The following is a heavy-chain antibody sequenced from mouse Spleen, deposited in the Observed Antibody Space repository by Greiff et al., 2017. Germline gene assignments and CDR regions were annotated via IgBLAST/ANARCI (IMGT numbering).Heavy chain of an antibody. CDR1: GYTFTSYW. J-gene: IGHJ1*01. V-gene: IGHV1-87*01. CDR3: ARWWELRLGYFDV. D-gene: IGHD1-1*02. Sequence: QVQLQQSGAELARPGASVKLSCKASGYTFTSYWMQWVKQRPGQGLEWIGAIYPGDGDTRYTQKFKGKATLTADKSSSTAYMQLSSLASEDSAVYYCARWWELRLGYFDVWGAGTTVTVSS. CDR2: IYPGDGDT.